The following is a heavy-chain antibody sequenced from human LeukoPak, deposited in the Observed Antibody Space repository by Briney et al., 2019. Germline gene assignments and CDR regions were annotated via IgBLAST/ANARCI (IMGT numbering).Heavy chain of an antibody. D-gene: IGHD1-1*01. CDR1: GGSFSGYY. V-gene: IGHV4-34*01. CDR3: ARVRRWKNWYFDL. J-gene: IGHJ2*01. Sequence: PSETLSLTCAVYGGSFSGYYWSWIRQPPGKGLEWIGEINHSGSTNYNPSLKSRVIISVDTSKNQFSLKLSSVTAADTAVYYCARVRRWKNWYFDLWGRGTLVTVSS. CDR2: INHSGST.